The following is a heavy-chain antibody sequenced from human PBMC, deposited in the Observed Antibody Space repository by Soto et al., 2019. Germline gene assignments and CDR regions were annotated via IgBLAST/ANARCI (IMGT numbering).Heavy chain of an antibody. CDR3: ARDYGSGSYYTFDY. CDR2: IYSSGST. J-gene: IGHJ4*02. D-gene: IGHD3-10*01. CDR1: GGSISYYY. V-gene: IGHV4-4*07. Sequence: NPSETLSLTCTVSGGSISYYYWNWIRQSAGKGLEWIGRIYSSGSTNYNPSLKSRISMSIDTSKNQFSLKVRAVSAADTAVYYCARDYGSGSYYTFDYWGQGTQVTVSS.